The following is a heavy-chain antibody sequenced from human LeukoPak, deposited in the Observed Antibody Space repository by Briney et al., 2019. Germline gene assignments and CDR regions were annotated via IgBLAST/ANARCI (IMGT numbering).Heavy chain of an antibody. Sequence: PGGSLRLSCAASGFTFTNYPVHWVRQAPGKGLEWVTVISYDGTTKCYADSVKGRFTISRDNSKNTLYLQMNSLRAEDTAVYYCARRSGIAVAGAFDYWGQGTLVTVSS. D-gene: IGHD6-19*01. CDR3: ARRSGIAVAGAFDY. V-gene: IGHV3-30*04. J-gene: IGHJ4*02. CDR1: GFTFTNYP. CDR2: ISYDGTTK.